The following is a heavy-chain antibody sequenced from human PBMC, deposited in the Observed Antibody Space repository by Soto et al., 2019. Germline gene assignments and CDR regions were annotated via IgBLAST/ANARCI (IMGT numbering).Heavy chain of an antibody. CDR2: ISGSGGNT. D-gene: IGHD3-22*01. CDR3: AKEMGDYYDSSGSWFDP. J-gene: IGHJ5*02. CDR1: GFTFSSYV. Sequence: EVQLLESGGGLVQPGGSLRLSCAASGFTFSSYVMSWVRQAPGKGLEWVSAISGSGGNTYYADSVKGRFTISRDNSKNTLFLQMNSLSAEDTALYFCAKEMGDYYDSSGSWFDPWGQGTLVTVSS. V-gene: IGHV3-23*01.